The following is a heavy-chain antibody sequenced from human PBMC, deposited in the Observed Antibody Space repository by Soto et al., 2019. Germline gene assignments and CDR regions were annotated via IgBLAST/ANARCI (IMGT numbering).Heavy chain of an antibody. V-gene: IGHV3-33*01. CDR1: GFTFSSYG. Sequence: LRLSCAASGFTFSSYGMHWVRHAPGKVLEWVAVIWYDGSNKYYADSVKGRFTISRDNSKNTLYLQMNSLRAEDTAVYYCARSFTIFGVVIVYGMDVWGQGTTVTVSS. D-gene: IGHD3-3*01. CDR3: ARSFTIFGVVIVYGMDV. CDR2: IWYDGSNK. J-gene: IGHJ6*02.